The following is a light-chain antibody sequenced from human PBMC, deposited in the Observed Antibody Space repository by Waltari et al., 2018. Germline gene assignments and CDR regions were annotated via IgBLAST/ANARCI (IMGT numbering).Light chain of an antibody. CDR3: QHYGNSQYT. CDR2: AAS. Sequence: EIVLTQSPGTLSLSPGERATLSCRASQSVSSSYLAWYQQKPGQAPRLLIYAASSRATGIPDRFSGSGSGTDFTLTICRLEPEDFAVYYCQHYGNSQYTFGQGTKLEI. V-gene: IGKV3-20*01. J-gene: IGKJ2*01. CDR1: QSVSSSY.